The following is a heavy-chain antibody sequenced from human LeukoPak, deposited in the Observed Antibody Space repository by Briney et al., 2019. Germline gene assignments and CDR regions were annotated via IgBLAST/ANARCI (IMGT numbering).Heavy chain of an antibody. CDR3: ARGPLRARPSMAYNWFDP. V-gene: IGHV6-1*01. Sequence: SQTLSLTCAISGDSVSSNSAAWNWIRQSPSRGLEWLGRTYYRSKWYNDYAVSVKSRITINPDTSKNQFSLQLNSVTPEDTAVYYCARGPLRARPSMAYNWFDPWGQGTLVTVSS. J-gene: IGHJ5*02. CDR1: GDSVSSNSAA. D-gene: IGHD6-6*01. CDR2: TYYRSKWYN.